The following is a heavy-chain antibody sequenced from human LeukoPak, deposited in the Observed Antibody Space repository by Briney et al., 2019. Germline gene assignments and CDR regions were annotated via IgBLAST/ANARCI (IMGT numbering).Heavy chain of an antibody. Sequence: GGSLRLSCAASGFTFNTFNINWVRQAPGKGLEWVSSITSGGDYIYYADSVKGRFTTSRDNAKNSLSLQLNSLRAEDTAVYYCARGHYDVLAASYKWTPDYWGQGTLVTVSS. CDR2: ITSGGDYI. CDR1: GFTFNTFN. V-gene: IGHV3-21*01. D-gene: IGHD3-9*01. CDR3: ARGHYDVLAASYKWTPDY. J-gene: IGHJ4*02.